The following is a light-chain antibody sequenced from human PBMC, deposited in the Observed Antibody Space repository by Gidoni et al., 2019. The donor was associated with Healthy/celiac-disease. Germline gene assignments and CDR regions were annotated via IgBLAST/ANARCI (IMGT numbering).Light chain of an antibody. Sequence: EIVLTQSPGTLSLSPGERATLSCRASQSVSSCYLAWYQQKPGQAPRLLIYGASSRATGIPDRFSGSGSGTDFTLTISRLEPEDFAVYYCQQYGSSLPLTFXGXTKVEIK. V-gene: IGKV3-20*01. CDR2: GAS. J-gene: IGKJ4*01. CDR3: QQYGSSLPLT. CDR1: QSVSSCY.